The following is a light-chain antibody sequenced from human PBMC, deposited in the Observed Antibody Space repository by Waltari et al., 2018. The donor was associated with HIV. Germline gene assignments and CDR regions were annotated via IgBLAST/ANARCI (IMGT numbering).Light chain of an antibody. CDR1: SSHIGAPSD. CDR3: QSFDSSLGGWV. V-gene: IGLV1-40*01. CDR2: GNS. J-gene: IGLJ3*02. Sequence: QSVLTPPPSVSGAPGQRLTIPCTGSSSHIGAPSDVPWYQQFPGTAPKLLIYGNSNRPSGVPDRFSGSRSGTSSSLAISGLQAEDEAHYYCQSFDSSLGGWVFGGGTKLTVL.